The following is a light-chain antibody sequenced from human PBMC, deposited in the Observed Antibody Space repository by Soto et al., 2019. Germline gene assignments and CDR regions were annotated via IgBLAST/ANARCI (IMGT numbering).Light chain of an antibody. J-gene: IGKJ1*01. CDR2: DTS. CDR3: QQYDSSPWT. V-gene: IGKV3-20*01. CDR1: QSVSSSY. Sequence: EIVLSLSPGTLSLSPGERATLSCRASQSVSSSYLAWYQQTPGQAPRPLVYDTSYRATGVPDRFSGSGSGTDFTLTISRLEPEDSAVYYCQQYDSSPWTFGQGTKVDI.